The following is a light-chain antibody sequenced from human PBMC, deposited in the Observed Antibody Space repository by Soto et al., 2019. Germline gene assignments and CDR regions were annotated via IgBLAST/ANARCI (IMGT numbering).Light chain of an antibody. J-gene: IGLJ1*01. CDR2: EVT. CDR3: GFYSTTTSFA. V-gene: IGLV2-18*01. Sequence: QSALTQPPSVSGSPGQSVTISCTGTSSDVGRYKRVSWYQRSPGTAPKLLIYEVTHRPAGVPDRFSGSQSGSTASLTISGLRTEEEADYFCGFYSTTTSFAFGPGTKLTVL. CDR1: SSDVGRYKR.